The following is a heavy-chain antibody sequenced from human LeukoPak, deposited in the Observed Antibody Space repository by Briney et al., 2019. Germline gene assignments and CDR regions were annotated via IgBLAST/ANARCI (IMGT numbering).Heavy chain of an antibody. CDR1: RGSIGTDF. CDR2: NSHSGDS. D-gene: IGHD1-26*01. V-gene: IGHV4-59*01. CDR3: ARGGASSRYFDS. J-gene: IGHJ4*02. Sequence: SETLSLTCTVSRGSIGTDFWSWMRQPPGEGRGWIGFNSHSGDSDYSPSLKSRVTISVDSSKDQFSLKMTSVTAADTAVYYCARGGASSRYFDSWGQGTLVTVSS.